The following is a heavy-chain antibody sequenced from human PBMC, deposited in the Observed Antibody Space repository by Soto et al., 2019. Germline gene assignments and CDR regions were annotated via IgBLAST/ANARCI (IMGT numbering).Heavy chain of an antibody. CDR1: DDSINSDKYY. CDR3: ARLEGLSTISYYFDF. Sequence: QLQLQESGPGLVKPSETLSLTCSVSDDSINSDKYYWGWIRQPPGKGLEWIGSIYYRGNAYYNPSLQTRVTIPLDKSKSQCSLKLNSVTAADSAGYFCARLEGLSTISYYFDFWGPGALVTVSS. J-gene: IGHJ4*02. V-gene: IGHV4-39*01. CDR2: IYYRGNA. D-gene: IGHD2-21*02.